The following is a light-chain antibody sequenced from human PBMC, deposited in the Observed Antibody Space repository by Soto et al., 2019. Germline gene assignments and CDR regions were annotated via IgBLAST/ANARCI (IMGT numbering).Light chain of an antibody. J-gene: IGKJ5*01. Sequence: EIVLTQSPGTLSLSPGETATLSFSASQSLTSSYLAWYQQRPGQAPSLLIYGVSSRATGIPDRFSGSGSGTDFTLTITRLEPEDFAVYYCQQYNNWPPLFGQGTRLEIK. CDR3: QQYNNWPPL. CDR1: QSLTSSY. CDR2: GVS. V-gene: IGKV3-20*01.